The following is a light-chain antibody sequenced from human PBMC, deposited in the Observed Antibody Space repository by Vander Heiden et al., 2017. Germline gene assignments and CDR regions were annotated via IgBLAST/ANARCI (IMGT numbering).Light chain of an antibody. Sequence: SYELTQPPSVSVSPGQTARITCSGDALPKQYAYWYQLKPGQAPWLVIYKDSERPSGIPERFSCSSSGTTVTLTISGVQAEDEADYYCQSADSSGTYPWVFGGGTKLTVL. CDR3: QSADSSGTYPWV. CDR1: ALPKQY. V-gene: IGLV3-25*03. CDR2: KDS. J-gene: IGLJ3*02.